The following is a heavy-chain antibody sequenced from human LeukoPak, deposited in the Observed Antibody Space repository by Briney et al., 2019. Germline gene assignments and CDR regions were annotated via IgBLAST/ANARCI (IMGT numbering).Heavy chain of an antibody. CDR1: GFTFSSYA. CDR2: ISGSGGST. Sequence: RGSLRLSCAASGFTFSSYAMSWVRQAPGKGLEWVSAISGSGGSTYYADSVKGRFTISRDNSKNTLYLQMNSLRAEDTAVYYCARDRLVATIDYWGQGTLVTVSS. D-gene: IGHD2-15*01. CDR3: ARDRLVATIDY. V-gene: IGHV3-23*01. J-gene: IGHJ4*02.